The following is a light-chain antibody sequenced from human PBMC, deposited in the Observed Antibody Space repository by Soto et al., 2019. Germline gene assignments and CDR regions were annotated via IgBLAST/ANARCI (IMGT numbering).Light chain of an antibody. CDR2: AAS. Sequence: IQLTQSPSSLSASVGDSVTITCRASQGVSRYLSWYQQKPGRAPILLISAASTLQSGVPARFSGRGSGTDFTLSITSLQPEDFATYYCQQRNTYPVTFGGGTKVEIK. J-gene: IGKJ4*01. CDR3: QQRNTYPVT. CDR1: QGVSRY. V-gene: IGKV1-9*01.